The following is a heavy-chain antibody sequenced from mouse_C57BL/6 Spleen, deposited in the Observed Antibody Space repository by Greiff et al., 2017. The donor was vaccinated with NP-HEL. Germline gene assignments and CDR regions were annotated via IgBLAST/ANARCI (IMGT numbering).Heavy chain of an antibody. CDR1: GYSFTDYN. D-gene: IGHD1-1*01. CDR3: ARSDYYGSSWDY. J-gene: IGHJ2*01. V-gene: IGHV1-39*01. Sequence: EVQLQQSGPELVKPGASVKISCKASGYSFTDYNMNWVKQSNGKSLEWFGVINPNYGTTSYNQKFKGKATLTVDQSSSTAYMQLNSLTSEDSAVDCCARSDYYGSSWDYWGRGTTLTVSS. CDR2: INPNYGTT.